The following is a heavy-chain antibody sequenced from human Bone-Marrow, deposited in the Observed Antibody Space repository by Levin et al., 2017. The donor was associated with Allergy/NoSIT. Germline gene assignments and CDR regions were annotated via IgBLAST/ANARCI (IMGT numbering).Heavy chain of an antibody. J-gene: IGHJ6*02. CDR3: AKDQYIAGSYYYYGMDV. V-gene: IGHV3-30*18. D-gene: IGHD6-13*01. Sequence: GESLKISCAASGFTFSSYGMHWVRQAPGKGLEWVAVISYDGSNKYYADSVKGRFTISRDNSKNTLYLQMNSLRAEDTAVYYCAKDQYIAGSYYYYGMDVWGQGTTVTVSS. CDR1: GFTFSSYG. CDR2: ISYDGSNK.